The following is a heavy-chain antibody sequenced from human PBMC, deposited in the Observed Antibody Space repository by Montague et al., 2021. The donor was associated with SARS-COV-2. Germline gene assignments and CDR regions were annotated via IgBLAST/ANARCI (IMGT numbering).Heavy chain of an antibody. CDR1: GFPLSNYF. D-gene: IGHD1-1*01. CDR3: ARDAAATGGQYAFDL. J-gene: IGHJ3*01. V-gene: IGHV3-48*03. Sequence: SLRLSCAASGFPLSNYFFNWIRQPPGKGLEWVSYIGSTGTTMYYSDSVKGRFTISRDNAQNSLYLQLNCLRVDDTAVYYCARDAAATGGQYAFDLWGQGTMVAVSS. CDR2: IGSTGTTM.